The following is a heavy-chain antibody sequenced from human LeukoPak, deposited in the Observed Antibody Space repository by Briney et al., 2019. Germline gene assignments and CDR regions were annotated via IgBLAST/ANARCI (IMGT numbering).Heavy chain of an antibody. J-gene: IGHJ4*02. CDR1: GGSFSGYY. V-gene: IGHV4-34*01. Sequence: PSETLSLTCAVYGGSFSGYYWSWIRQPPGKGLEWIGEINHSGSTNYNPSLKSRVTISVDTSKNQFSLKLSSVTAADTAVYYCARESGSSGYYRNYFDCWGQGTLVTVSS. CDR2: INHSGST. CDR3: ARESGSSGYYRNYFDC. D-gene: IGHD3-22*01.